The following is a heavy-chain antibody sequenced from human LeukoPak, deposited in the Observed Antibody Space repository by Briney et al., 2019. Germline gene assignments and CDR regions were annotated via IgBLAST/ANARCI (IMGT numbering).Heavy chain of an antibody. J-gene: IGHJ4*02. CDR1: GFTFSSYA. CDR3: AKARGYDFWSGYCLDY. CDR2: ISGSGGST. D-gene: IGHD3-3*01. Sequence: GGSLRLSCAASGFTFSSYAMSWVRQAPGKGLEWVSAISGSGGSTYYADSVKGRFTISRDNSKNTLYLQMNSLRAEDTAVYYCAKARGYDFWSGYCLDYWGQGTLVTASS. V-gene: IGHV3-23*01.